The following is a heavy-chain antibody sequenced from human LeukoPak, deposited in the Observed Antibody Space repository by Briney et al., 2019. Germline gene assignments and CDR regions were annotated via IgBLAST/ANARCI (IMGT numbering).Heavy chain of an antibody. J-gene: IGHJ5*02. V-gene: IGHV1-2*02. D-gene: IGHD2-2*01. CDR2: INPNSGGT. CDR3: ARGPIVVVPAAGNWFDP. CDR1: GYTFTGYY. Sequence: PGASVKVSCKASGYTFTGYYMHWVRQAPGQGLEWMGWINPNSGGTNYAQKFQGRVTMTRDTSISTAYMELSRLRSDDTAVYYCARGPIVVVPAAGNWFDPWGQGTLVTVSS.